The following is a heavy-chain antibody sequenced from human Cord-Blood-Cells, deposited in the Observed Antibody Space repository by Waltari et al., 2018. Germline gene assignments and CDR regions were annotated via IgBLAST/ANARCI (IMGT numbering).Heavy chain of an antibody. D-gene: IGHD2-2*01. Sequence: QVQLVESGGGVVQPGRSLRPPCAASGFPFTSDGMHCVRQAPGKGLEWVAVIWYDGSNKYYADSVKGRFTISRDNSKNTLYLQMNSLRAEDTAVYYCARGAVPAAIDYWGQGTLVTVSS. CDR3: ARGAVPAAIDY. CDR1: GFPFTSDG. J-gene: IGHJ4*02. V-gene: IGHV3-33*01. CDR2: IWYDGSNK.